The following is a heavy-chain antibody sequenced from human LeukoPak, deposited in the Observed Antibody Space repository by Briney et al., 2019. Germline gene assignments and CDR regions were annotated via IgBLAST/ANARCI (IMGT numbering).Heavy chain of an antibody. D-gene: IGHD4-11*01. V-gene: IGHV3-30*18. J-gene: IGHJ6*02. CDR1: GFTFSSYG. CDR3: AKAYYSNYEDYYYYYGMDV. CDR2: ISYDGRNK. Sequence: PGGSLRLSCAASGFTFSSYGMHWVRQAPGKGLEWVAVISYDGRNKYYADSVKGRFTISRDNSQNTLYLQMNSLRAEDTAVYYCAKAYYSNYEDYYYYYGMDVWGQGTTVTVSS.